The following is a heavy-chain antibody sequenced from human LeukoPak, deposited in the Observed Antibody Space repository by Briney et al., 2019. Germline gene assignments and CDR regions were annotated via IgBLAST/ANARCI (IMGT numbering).Heavy chain of an antibody. CDR1: GGTFSSYA. J-gene: IGHJ4*02. D-gene: IGHD1-14*01. CDR3: ARGLSPAEKYYFDY. Sequence: GASVKVSCKASGGTFSSYALSWVRQAPGQGLEWMGGIIPIFGTANYAQKFQGRVTITADESTSTAYMELSSLRSEDTAVYYCARGLSPAEKYYFDYWGQGTLVTVSS. V-gene: IGHV1-69*13. CDR2: IIPIFGTA.